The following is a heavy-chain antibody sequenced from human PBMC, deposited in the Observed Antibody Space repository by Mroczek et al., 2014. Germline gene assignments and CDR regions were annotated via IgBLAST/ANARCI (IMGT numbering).Heavy chain of an antibody. D-gene: IGHD3-3*01. CDR2: IAHDGSNK. J-gene: IGHJ6*02. CDR3: AKQKRITIIGIVYGMDV. V-gene: IGHV3-30*18. CDR1: GYTFSNYA. Sequence: QLVEDWGGRWWQPREGPVRLSCAASGYTFSNYAMHWVRQAPGKGLEWVAVIAHDGSNKYYADSVKGRFTVSRDNSKDTLHLQMNSLRNEDTAVYYCAKQKRITIIGIVYGMDVWGQGTTVTVSS.